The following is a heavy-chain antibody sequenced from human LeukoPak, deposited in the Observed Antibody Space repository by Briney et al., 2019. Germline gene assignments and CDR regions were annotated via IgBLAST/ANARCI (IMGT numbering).Heavy chain of an antibody. D-gene: IGHD2-15*01. V-gene: IGHV3-66*01. CDR3: ARTVPGYCSGGSCLGY. Sequence: GGSLRLSCAASGFTVSSNYMSWVRQAPGKGLDWVSVIFSGRNTYYADSVKGRFTISTDNSKSTLDLQMNSLRAEDTAVYYCARTVPGYCSGGSCLGYWGQGTLVTVSS. CDR1: GFTVSSNY. CDR2: IFSGRNT. J-gene: IGHJ4*02.